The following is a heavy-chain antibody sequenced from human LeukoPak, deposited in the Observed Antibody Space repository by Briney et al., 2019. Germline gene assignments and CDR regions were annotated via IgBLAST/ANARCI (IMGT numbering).Heavy chain of an antibody. CDR2: IYDSGST. D-gene: IGHD3-22*01. CDR3: ASLTTAEAFDI. V-gene: IGHV4-59*01. Sequence: PSETLSLTCTVSGGSISIYYWSWIRQPPGKGLEWIGCIYDSGSTNYNPSLESRVTISVDTSKNQFSLKLSSVTAADTAVYYCASLTTAEAFDIWGQGTMVTVSS. CDR1: GGSISIYY. J-gene: IGHJ3*02.